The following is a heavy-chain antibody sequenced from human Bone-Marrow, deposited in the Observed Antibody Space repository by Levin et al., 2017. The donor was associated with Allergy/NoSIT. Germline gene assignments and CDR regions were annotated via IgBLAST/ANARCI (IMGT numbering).Heavy chain of an antibody. J-gene: IGHJ6*02. Sequence: SQTLSLTCTVSGGSISSYYWSWIRQPAGKGLEWIGRIYTSGSTNYNPSLKSRVTMSVDTSKNQFSLKLSSVTAADTAVYYCARDQSRYYDFWSGYYIYYGMDVWGQGTTVTVSS. CDR2: IYTSGST. CDR3: ARDQSRYYDFWSGYYIYYGMDV. V-gene: IGHV4-4*07. D-gene: IGHD3-3*01. CDR1: GGSISSYY.